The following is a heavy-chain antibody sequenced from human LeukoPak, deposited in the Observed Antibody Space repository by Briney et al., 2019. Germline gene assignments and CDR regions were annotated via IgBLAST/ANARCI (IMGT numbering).Heavy chain of an antibody. CDR1: GGSFSGYY. D-gene: IGHD2-15*01. CDR3: AGGPYCSGGSCSVAFDY. J-gene: IGHJ4*02. V-gene: IGHV4-34*01. Sequence: PSETLSLTCAVYGGSFSGYYWSWIRQPPGKGLEWIGEINHSGSTNYNPSLKSRVTISVDTSKNQFSLKLSSVTAADTAVYYCAGGPYCSGGSCSVAFDYWGQGTLVTVSS. CDR2: INHSGST.